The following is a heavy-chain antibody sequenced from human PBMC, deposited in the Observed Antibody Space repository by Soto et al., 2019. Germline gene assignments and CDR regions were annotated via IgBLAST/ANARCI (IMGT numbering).Heavy chain of an antibody. V-gene: IGHV5-51*01. J-gene: IGHJ6*02. Sequence: PGESLKISCKGSGYSFTSYWIGWVRQMPGKGLERMGIIYPGDSDTRYSPSFQGQVTISADKSISTAYLQWSSLKAADTAMYYCARHRQAAAGTTDYYYYYGMDVWGQGTTVTVSS. CDR2: IYPGDSDT. CDR1: GYSFTSYW. D-gene: IGHD6-13*01. CDR3: ARHRQAAAGTTDYYYYYGMDV.